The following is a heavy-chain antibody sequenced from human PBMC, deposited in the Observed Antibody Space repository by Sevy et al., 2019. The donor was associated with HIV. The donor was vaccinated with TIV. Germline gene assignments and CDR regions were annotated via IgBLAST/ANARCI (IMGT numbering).Heavy chain of an antibody. V-gene: IGHV3-48*02. J-gene: IGHJ6*02. CDR3: ARDRVIAVAGTYGMDV. CDR2: ISSSSSTI. Sequence: GGSLRLSCAASGFTFSSYSMNWVRQAPGKGLEWVSYISSSSSTIYYADSVKGRFTISRDNAKNPLYLQMNSLRDEDTAVYYCARDRVIAVAGTYGMDVWGQGTTVTVSS. D-gene: IGHD6-19*01. CDR1: GFTFSSYS.